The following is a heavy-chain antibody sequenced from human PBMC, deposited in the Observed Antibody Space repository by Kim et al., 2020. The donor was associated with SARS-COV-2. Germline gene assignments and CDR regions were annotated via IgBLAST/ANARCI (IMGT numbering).Heavy chain of an antibody. V-gene: IGHV3-15*01. D-gene: IGHD1-26*01. CDR3: TTDVSGWELRLDDAFDI. Sequence: VKGRLTISRDDSKNTLYLQMNSLKTEDTAVYYCTTDVSGWELRLDDAFDIWGQGTMVTVSS. J-gene: IGHJ3*02.